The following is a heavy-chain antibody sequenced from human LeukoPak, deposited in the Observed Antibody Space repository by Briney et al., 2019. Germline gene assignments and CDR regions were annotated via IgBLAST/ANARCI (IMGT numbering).Heavy chain of an antibody. CDR2: IKGDGSHT. Sequence: PGGSLRLSCAASGFTFSNYWMHWVRQAPGKGLVWVSRIKGDGSHTIYADSVKGRFTISRDNAKNSLYLQINSLRAEDTAFYYCAKGKGGISYFDFWGQGTLVTVSS. CDR3: AKGKGGISYFDF. V-gene: IGHV3-74*01. J-gene: IGHJ4*02. D-gene: IGHD3-16*01. CDR1: GFTFSNYW.